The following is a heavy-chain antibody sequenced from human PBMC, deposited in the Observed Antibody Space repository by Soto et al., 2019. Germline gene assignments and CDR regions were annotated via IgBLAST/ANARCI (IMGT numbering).Heavy chain of an antibody. CDR2: ISAYNGNT. J-gene: IGHJ4*02. D-gene: IGHD2-21*02. Sequence: SVKVSCNASGYTFTSYGVSWVRQAPGQGLEWMGWISAYNGNTNYAQKLQGRVTMTTDTSTSTAYMELRSLRSDDTAVYYCARGDGVVVTAIPSDYWGQGTLVTVSS. CDR1: GYTFTSYG. V-gene: IGHV1-18*04. CDR3: ARGDGVVVTAIPSDY.